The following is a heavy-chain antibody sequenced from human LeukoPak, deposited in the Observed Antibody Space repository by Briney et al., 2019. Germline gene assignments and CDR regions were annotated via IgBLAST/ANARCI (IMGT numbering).Heavy chain of an antibody. Sequence: SGPTLVNPTQTLRLTCTFSGVSLSTSEEAVGWIRQPPRNSLECLALIYWHEEIHYSPSLKSRLTITKDTSKNQVVLTVTNMDPVDTATYYCAHRSLGYFDYWGQGTLGTVSS. CDR1: GVSLSTSEEA. J-gene: IGHJ4*02. CDR3: AHRSLGYFDY. CDR2: IYWHEEI. D-gene: IGHD7-27*01. V-gene: IGHV2-5*01.